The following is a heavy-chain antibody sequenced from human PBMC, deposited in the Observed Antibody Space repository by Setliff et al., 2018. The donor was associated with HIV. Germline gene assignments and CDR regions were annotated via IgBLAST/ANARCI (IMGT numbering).Heavy chain of an antibody. CDR1: GFTFSSYG. J-gene: IGHJ1*01. V-gene: IGHV3-33*01. CDR2: IWSDGRNK. D-gene: IGHD3-16*02. Sequence: GESLKISCAASGFTFSSYGMHWVRQAPGRGLEFVAAIWSDGRNKYYADSVKGRFTISRDNSKNTLFLQMNSLRAEDTAIYYCARDIVGSRYFQHWGQGTLVTVSS. CDR3: ARDIVGSRYFQH.